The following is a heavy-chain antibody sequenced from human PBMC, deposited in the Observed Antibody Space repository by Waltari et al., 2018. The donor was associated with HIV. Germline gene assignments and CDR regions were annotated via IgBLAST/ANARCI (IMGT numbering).Heavy chain of an antibody. CDR2: IYYSGST. Sequence: QVQLQESGPGLVKPSETLSLTCTVSGGSISSYYRSWIRPPPGTGRGWIGYIYYSGSTNYNPSLKSRVTISVDTSKNQFSLKLSSVTAADTAVYYCARDRYYYDSSGYLAHYYGMDVWGQGTTVTVSS. V-gene: IGHV4-59*01. CDR1: GGSISSYY. D-gene: IGHD3-22*01. J-gene: IGHJ6*02. CDR3: ARDRYYYDSSGYLAHYYGMDV.